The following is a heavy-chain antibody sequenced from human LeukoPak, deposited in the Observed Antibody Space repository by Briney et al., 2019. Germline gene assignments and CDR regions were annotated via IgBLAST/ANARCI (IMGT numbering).Heavy chain of an antibody. CDR3: ARDHNGYYADYYFDY. V-gene: IGHV3-7*01. J-gene: IGHJ4*02. CDR1: GSTFSRYA. D-gene: IGHD5-12*01. Sequence: GGSLRLSCAASGSTFSRYAMSWVRQAPGKGLEWVANIKQDGSEKYYVDSVKGRFTISRDNAKNSLYLQMNSLRAEDTAVYYCARDHNGYYADYYFDYWGQGTLVTVSS. CDR2: IKQDGSEK.